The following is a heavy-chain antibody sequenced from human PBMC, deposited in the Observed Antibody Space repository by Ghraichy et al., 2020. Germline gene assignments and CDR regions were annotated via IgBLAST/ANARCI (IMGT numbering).Heavy chain of an antibody. CDR2: TYYRSKWYN. D-gene: IGHD3-22*01. CDR1: GDSVSSNSAA. CDR3: ARDPSYYDSSGYYYANAFDI. Sequence: SQTLSLTCAISGDSVSSNSAAWNWIRQSPSRGLEWLGRTYYRSKWYNDYAVSVKSRITINPDTSKNQFSLQLNSVTPEDTAVYYCARDPSYYDSSGYYYANAFDIWGQGTMVTVSS. V-gene: IGHV6-1*01. J-gene: IGHJ3*02.